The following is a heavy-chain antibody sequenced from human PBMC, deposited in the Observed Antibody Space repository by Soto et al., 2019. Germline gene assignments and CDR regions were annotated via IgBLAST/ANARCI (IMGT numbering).Heavy chain of an antibody. D-gene: IGHD2-2*01. CDR1: GYTFSSYA. CDR3: ARVPRYTSDIVEVPAVMFDDWFVP. V-gene: IGHV1-3*01. Sequence: ASVKVSCKASGYTFSSYAVQWVRQAPGQGPEWIGWIHAGNGDTKYSQKFHGRVTLTRDTSANTAYMDLSSLRSEDTAVYYCARVPRYTSDIVEVPAVMFDDWFVPWGQGTLVTVSS. J-gene: IGHJ5*02. CDR2: IHAGNGDT.